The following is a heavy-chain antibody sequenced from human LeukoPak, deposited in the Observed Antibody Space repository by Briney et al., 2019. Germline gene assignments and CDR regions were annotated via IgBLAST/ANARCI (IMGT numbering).Heavy chain of an antibody. J-gene: IGHJ4*02. Sequence: SVKVSCKASGGTFSSYAISWVRQAPGQGLEWMGGIIPIFGTANYAQKFQGRVTMARDMSTSTVYMELSNLRSEDTAVYKCARGGTPGDYPLDYWGQGTLVTVSS. CDR1: GGTFSSYA. CDR2: IIPIFGTA. V-gene: IGHV1-69*05. D-gene: IGHD4-17*01. CDR3: ARGGTPGDYPLDY.